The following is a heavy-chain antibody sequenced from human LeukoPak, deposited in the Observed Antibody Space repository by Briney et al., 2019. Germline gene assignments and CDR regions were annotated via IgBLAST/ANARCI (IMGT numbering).Heavy chain of an antibody. J-gene: IGHJ4*02. CDR3: AKRSGDSYYLDS. D-gene: IGHD2-15*01. CDR2: ISGSGGST. Sequence: GGSLRLSCAASGFIFSSYAMTWVRQAPGKGLEWVSAISGSGGSTYYADSVKGRFTISRDTSKSTLYLQMNSLRAEDTAVYYCAKRSGDSYYLDSWGQGTLVTVPS. V-gene: IGHV3-23*01. CDR1: GFIFSSYA.